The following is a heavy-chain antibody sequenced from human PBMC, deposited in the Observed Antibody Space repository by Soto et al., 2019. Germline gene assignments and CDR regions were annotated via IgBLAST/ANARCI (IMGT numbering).Heavy chain of an antibody. D-gene: IGHD5-18*01. J-gene: IGHJ6*02. Sequence: WESLKISCKGSGYSFTSYWISWVRQMPGKGLEWMGRIDPSDSYTNYSPSFQGRVTISADKSISTAYLQWSSLKASDTAMYYCASHGARAMASTYFYYGMDVWGQGTSVTVAS. V-gene: IGHV5-10-1*01. CDR3: ASHGARAMASTYFYYGMDV. CDR2: IDPSDSYT. CDR1: GYSFTSYW.